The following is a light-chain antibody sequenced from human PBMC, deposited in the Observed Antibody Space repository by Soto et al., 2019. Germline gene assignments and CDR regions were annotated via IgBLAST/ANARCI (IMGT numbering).Light chain of an antibody. CDR3: QQYGDWPLT. Sequence: EIVMTQSPVTLSVSPGERVTLSCRASQSVRNTYLAWYQQKPGQAPRLLISGVSTRAAGIPARVSGSGSGTEFTLTISSLQSEDFAVYYCQQYGDWPLTVGGGTKVEIK. J-gene: IGKJ4*01. CDR2: GVS. V-gene: IGKV3-15*01. CDR1: QSVRNTY.